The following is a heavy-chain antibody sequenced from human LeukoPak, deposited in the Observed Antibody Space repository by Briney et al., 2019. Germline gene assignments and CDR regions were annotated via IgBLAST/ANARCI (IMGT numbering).Heavy chain of an antibody. Sequence: ASVKVSCKASGFTFTSSAMQWVRQARGQRLEWIGWIVVGSGNTNYAQKFQERVTITRDMSTSRAYMELSSLRSEDTAVYYCAAVQVGANYYFEYWGQGTLVTVSS. D-gene: IGHD1-26*01. J-gene: IGHJ4*02. CDR2: IVVGSGNT. CDR3: AAVQVGANYYFEY. V-gene: IGHV1-58*02. CDR1: GFTFTSSA.